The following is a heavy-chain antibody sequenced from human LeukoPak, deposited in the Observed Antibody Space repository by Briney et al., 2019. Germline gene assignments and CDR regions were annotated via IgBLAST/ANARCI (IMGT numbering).Heavy chain of an antibody. J-gene: IGHJ3*02. CDR3: ARSDGYGLVGI. Sequence: SETLSLTCSVSGVSISSGSNYWGWIRQPPGKTLEWIGSIYSSGSTYYNPSLKSRVIILIGTSKNHFSLTLSSVTAADTAVYYCARSDGYGLVGIWGQGTMVTVSS. D-gene: IGHD1-26*01. CDR1: GVSISSGSNY. V-gene: IGHV4-39*07. CDR2: IYSSGST.